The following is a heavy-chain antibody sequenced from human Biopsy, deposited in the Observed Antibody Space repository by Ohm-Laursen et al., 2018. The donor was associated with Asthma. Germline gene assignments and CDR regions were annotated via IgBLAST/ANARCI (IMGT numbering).Heavy chain of an antibody. V-gene: IGHV1-3*01. Sequence: ASVKVSCKASGYTFISYAIHWVRQAPGQRLEWMGWINAGNGNTKYSQKFQGRVTISRDTSASTAYMDLSSLRSEDTAVYYCARTYYDFLTGQVNDDFAMWGQGTMVTVSS. CDR3: ARTYYDFLTGQVNDDFAM. CDR2: INAGNGNT. D-gene: IGHD3-9*01. CDR1: GYTFISYA. J-gene: IGHJ3*02.